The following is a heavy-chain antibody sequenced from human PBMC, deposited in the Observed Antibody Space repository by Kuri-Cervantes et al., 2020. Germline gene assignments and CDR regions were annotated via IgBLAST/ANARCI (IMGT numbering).Heavy chain of an antibody. Sequence: GGSLRLSCAASGFTFSSYAMHWVRQAPGKGLEWVAVISYDGSNKYYADSVKGRFTTSRDNSMNTLYLQMNSLRAEDTAVYYCVRKGPPLNAFDIWGQGTMVTVSS. CDR2: ISYDGSNK. CDR1: GFTFSSYA. D-gene: IGHD1-14*01. CDR3: VRKGPPLNAFDI. V-gene: IGHV3-30-3*01. J-gene: IGHJ3*02.